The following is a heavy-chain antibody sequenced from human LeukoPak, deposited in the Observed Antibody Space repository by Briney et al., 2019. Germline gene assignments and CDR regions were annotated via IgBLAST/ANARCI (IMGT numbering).Heavy chain of an antibody. V-gene: IGHV4-34*09. D-gene: IGHD4-17*01. CDR2: IYYSGST. J-gene: IGHJ4*02. Sequence: PSETLSLTCAVYGGSFSGYYWSWIRQPPGKGLEWIGYIYYSGSTYYNPSLKSRVTISVDTSKNQFSLKLTSVTAADTAIYYCARTKAADYGDSFDYWGQGTLVTVSS. CDR3: ARTKAADYGDSFDY. CDR1: GGSFSGYY.